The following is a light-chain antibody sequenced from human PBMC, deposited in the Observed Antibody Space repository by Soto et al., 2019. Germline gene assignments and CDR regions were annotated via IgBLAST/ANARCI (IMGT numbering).Light chain of an antibody. CDR3: QQSGSSPWT. CDR1: QSVRSN. Sequence: EIVMTQSPSTLSVSPGERATLSCRASQSVRSNLAWYQQKPGRAPRLLMYGASNRVTGVPARFSGSGSGTDFTLTISRLEPEDFAVYYCQQSGSSPWTFGQGTKVDIK. V-gene: IGKV3-20*01. CDR2: GAS. J-gene: IGKJ1*01.